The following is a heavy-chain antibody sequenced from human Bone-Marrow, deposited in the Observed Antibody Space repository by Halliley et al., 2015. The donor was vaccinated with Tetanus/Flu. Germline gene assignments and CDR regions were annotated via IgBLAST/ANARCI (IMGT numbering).Heavy chain of an antibody. CDR3: AQDSYYYDSSGFLLDY. V-gene: IGHV4-4*02. J-gene: IGHJ4*02. CDR2: ISHIGST. D-gene: IGHD3-22*01. CDR1: GGSITSSNW. Sequence: TLSLTCAVSGGSITSSNWYSWVRQPPGKGLEWIGEISHIGSTNYNPSLKSRVTISIDKSKNQFSLKLSSLTAADTAVYYCAQDSYYYDSSGFLLDYLGQGTLFTVSS.